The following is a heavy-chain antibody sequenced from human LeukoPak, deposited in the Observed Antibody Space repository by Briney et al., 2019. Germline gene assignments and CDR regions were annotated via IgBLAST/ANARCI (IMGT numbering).Heavy chain of an antibody. D-gene: IGHD3-10*01. CDR1: GFTFSSYG. CDR2: MRYDGSNK. CDR3: AKDWYCYGSGTPGAFDI. V-gene: IGHV3-30*02. J-gene: IGHJ3*02. Sequence: GGSLRLSCAASGFTFSSYGMHWVRQAPGKGLEWVAFMRYDGSNKYYADSVKGRFTISRDNSKNTLYLQMNSLRAEDTAVYYCAKDWYCYGSGTPGAFDIWGQGTMVTVSS.